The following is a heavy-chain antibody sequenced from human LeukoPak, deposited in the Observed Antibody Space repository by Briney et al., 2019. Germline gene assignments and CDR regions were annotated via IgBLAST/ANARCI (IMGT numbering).Heavy chain of an antibody. CDR1: GFTFSSYA. V-gene: IGHV3-30-3*01. D-gene: IGHD3-16*01. J-gene: IGHJ4*02. CDR2: ISYDGSNK. Sequence: PGGSLRLSCAASGFTFSSYAMHWVRQAPGKGLEWVAVISYDGSNKYYADSVKGRFTISRDNSENTLYLQMNSLRAEDTAVYYCARVGQIDYWGQGTLVTVSS. CDR3: ARVGQIDY.